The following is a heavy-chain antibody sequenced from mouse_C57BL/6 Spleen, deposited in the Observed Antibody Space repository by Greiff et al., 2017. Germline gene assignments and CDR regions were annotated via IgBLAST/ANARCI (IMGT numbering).Heavy chain of an antibody. CDR1: GYTFTSYW. D-gene: IGHD1-1*01. J-gene: IGHJ1*03. CDR3: ARSTTVVATGGYFDV. V-gene: IGHV1-55*01. CDR2: IYPGSAST. Sequence: VQLQQPGAELVKPGASVKMSCKASGYTFTSYWITWVKQRPGQGLEWIGDIYPGSASTNYNEKVKSKATLTVDTSSSTAYMQLSSLTSEDSAVYYCARSTTVVATGGYFDVWGTGTTVTVSS.